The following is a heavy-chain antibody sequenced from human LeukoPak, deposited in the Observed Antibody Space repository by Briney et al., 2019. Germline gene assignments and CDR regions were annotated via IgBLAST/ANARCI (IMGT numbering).Heavy chain of an antibody. CDR1: GGSISSGGYY. D-gene: IGHD6-13*01. CDR3: ARDRMEYSSSWYEYYMDV. J-gene: IGHJ6*03. Sequence: SETLSLTCTVSGGSISSGGYYWSWIRQHPGKGLEWIGYIYYSGSTYYNPSLKSRVTISVDTSKNQFSLKLSSVTAADTAVYYCARDRMEYSSSWYEYYMDVWGEGTTVTVSS. V-gene: IGHV4-31*03. CDR2: IYYSGST.